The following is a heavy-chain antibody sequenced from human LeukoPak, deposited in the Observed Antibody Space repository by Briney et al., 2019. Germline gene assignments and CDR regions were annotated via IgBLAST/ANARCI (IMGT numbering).Heavy chain of an antibody. CDR1: GFTLSSYE. J-gene: IGHJ5*02. CDR2: ISESGRDK. V-gene: IGHV3-48*03. D-gene: IGHD2-2*01. Sequence: GGSLRLSCAASGFTLSSYEMHWVSQAPGKGLEWVSYISESGRDKYYADSVRGRFTISRDNAKNLLYLQMNSLRADDTAVYYCARDESSTRYNWFHPWGQGTLVTVSS. CDR3: ARDESSTRYNWFHP.